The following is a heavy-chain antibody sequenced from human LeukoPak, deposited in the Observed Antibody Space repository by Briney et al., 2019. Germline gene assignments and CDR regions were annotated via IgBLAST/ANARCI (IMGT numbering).Heavy chain of an antibody. CDR1: GGSISSSNW. CDR3: ARELRSGVIDDAFDI. V-gene: IGHV4-4*02. D-gene: IGHD3-16*01. Sequence: NPSETLSLTCAVSGGSISSSNWWSWIRQPPGKGLEWIGEIYHSGSTNYNPSLKSRVTISVDKSKTQFSLKLSSVTAADTAVYYCARELRSGVIDDAFDIWGPGTMVTVSS. CDR2: IYHSGST. J-gene: IGHJ3*02.